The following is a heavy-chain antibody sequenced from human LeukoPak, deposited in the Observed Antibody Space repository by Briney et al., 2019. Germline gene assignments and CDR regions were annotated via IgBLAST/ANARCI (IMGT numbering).Heavy chain of an antibody. Sequence: PGRSLRLSCAASGFTFSNYATTWVRQAPGKGLEWVAVISYDGSNKYYADSVKGRFTISRDNSKNTLYLQMNSLRAEDTAVYYCERDDSMIVVGGLDYWGQGTLVTVSS. J-gene: IGHJ4*02. CDR1: GFTFSNYA. CDR2: ISYDGSNK. CDR3: ERDDSMIVVGGLDY. D-gene: IGHD3-22*01. V-gene: IGHV3-30-3*01.